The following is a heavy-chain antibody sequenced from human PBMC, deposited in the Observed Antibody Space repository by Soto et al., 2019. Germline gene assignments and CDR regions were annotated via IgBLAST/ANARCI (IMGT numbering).Heavy chain of an antibody. J-gene: IGHJ6*02. CDR1: GGTFSSYA. Sequence: TSLKLSSKASGGTFSSYAISWVRQAPAQGLEWMGGIIPIFGTANYAQKFQGRVTITADESTSTAYMELSSLRAEDTAVYYCARDPCSTSCYFAYYYYGMDVWGQGTTVTVSS. D-gene: IGHD2-2*01. CDR3: ARDPCSTSCYFAYYYYGMDV. V-gene: IGHV1-69*01. CDR2: IIPIFGTA.